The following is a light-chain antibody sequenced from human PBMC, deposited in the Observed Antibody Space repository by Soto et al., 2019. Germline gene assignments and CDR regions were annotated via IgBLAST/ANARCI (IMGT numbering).Light chain of an antibody. J-gene: IGKJ1*01. CDR3: QHYNSYPWT. CDR1: KTISTW. V-gene: IGKV1-5*03. CDR2: KAS. Sequence: IQMTQSPSTLSASVGDRVTFTCRASKTISTWLAWYQQKPGEAPKLLIYKASTLAVGVPSRFTASGSGTEFTITITPLQPADYATDYCQHYNSYPWTCGKGTKV.